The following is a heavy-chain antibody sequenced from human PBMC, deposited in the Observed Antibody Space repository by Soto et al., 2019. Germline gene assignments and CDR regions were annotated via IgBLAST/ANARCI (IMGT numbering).Heavy chain of an antibody. CDR1: GFTFDDFA. D-gene: IGHD6-19*01. V-gene: IGHV3-9*01. Sequence: EVQLVESGGGLVQPGRSLRLSCAASGFTFDDFAMHWVRQAPGKGLEWVSGISWKSNSIGHADSVKGRFTISRDNAKNSLYLQMSSLRPEGTALDYCVKDIGQWLSPHFDYWGQGTLVTVSS. CDR2: ISWKSNSI. J-gene: IGHJ4*02. CDR3: VKDIGQWLSPHFDY.